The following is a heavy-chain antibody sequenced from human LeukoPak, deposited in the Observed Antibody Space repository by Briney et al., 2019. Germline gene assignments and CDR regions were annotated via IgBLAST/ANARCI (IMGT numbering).Heavy chain of an antibody. Sequence: SETLSLTCTVSGGSISSSSYYWGWIRQPPGKGLEWIGSIYYSGSTYYNPSRKSRVTISVDTSKNQFSLKLSSVTAADTAVYYCARVNGGSLFDYWGQGTLVTVSS. CDR2: IYYSGST. V-gene: IGHV4-39*01. D-gene: IGHD4-23*01. CDR1: GGSISSSSYY. CDR3: ARVNGGSLFDY. J-gene: IGHJ4*02.